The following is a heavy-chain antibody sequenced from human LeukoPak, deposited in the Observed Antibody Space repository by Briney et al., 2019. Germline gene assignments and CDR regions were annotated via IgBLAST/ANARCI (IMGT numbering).Heavy chain of an antibody. CDR2: ISGGSGYT. J-gene: IGHJ4*02. CDR3: ARARAISGTTSFDY. V-gene: IGHV3-11*06. Sequence: GGSLRLSCAASGSTFSDYYMTWIRQAPGKGMEWISYISGGSGYTNYADSVKGRFTISRDNAKNSLYLHMNSLRAEDTAVYYCARARAISGTTSFDYWGQGTLVTVST. D-gene: IGHD1-7*01. CDR1: GSTFSDYY.